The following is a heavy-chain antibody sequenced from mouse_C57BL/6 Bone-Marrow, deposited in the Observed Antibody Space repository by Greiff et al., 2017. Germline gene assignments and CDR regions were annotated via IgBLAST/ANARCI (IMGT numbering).Heavy chain of an antibody. CDR2: ISSGSSTI. D-gene: IGHD3-2*02. CDR3: ASAAQAYYYAMDY. CDR1: GFTFSDYG. V-gene: IGHV5-17*01. Sequence: EVQRVESGGGLVKPGGSLKLSCAASGFTFSDYGMHWVRQAPEKGLEWVAYISSGSSTIYYADTVKGRFTISRDNAKNTLFLQMTSLRSEDTAMYYCASAAQAYYYAMDYWGQGTSVTVSS. J-gene: IGHJ4*01.